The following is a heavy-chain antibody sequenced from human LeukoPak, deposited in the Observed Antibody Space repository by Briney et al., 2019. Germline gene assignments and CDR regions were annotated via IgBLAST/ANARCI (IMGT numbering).Heavy chain of an antibody. CDR2: IHTSGDT. CDR1: GLTGSHNY. D-gene: IGHD4-17*01. Sequence: GGSLRLSCAASGLTGSHNYVSWVRQAPGKGLEWVSAIHTSGDTCYADSVKGRFTISRDTSKNTLYLQINSLRVEDTAVYYCIVFGDSNRWGQGTLVTVSS. J-gene: IGHJ5*02. V-gene: IGHV3-53*01. CDR3: IVFGDSNR.